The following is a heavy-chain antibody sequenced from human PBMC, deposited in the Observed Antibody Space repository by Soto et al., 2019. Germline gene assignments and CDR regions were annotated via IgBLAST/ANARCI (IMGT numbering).Heavy chain of an antibody. CDR3: ARDDILTGNFDY. D-gene: IGHD3-9*01. CDR2: IYYSGST. J-gene: IGHJ4*02. CDR1: GGSIRSGGYY. Sequence: SETLSLTCPVSGGSIRSGGYYWSWIRQHPGKGLEWIGYIYYSGSTYYNPSLKSRVTISVDTSKNQFSLKLSSVTAADTAVYYCARDDILTGNFDYWGQGTLVTVPQ. V-gene: IGHV4-31*03.